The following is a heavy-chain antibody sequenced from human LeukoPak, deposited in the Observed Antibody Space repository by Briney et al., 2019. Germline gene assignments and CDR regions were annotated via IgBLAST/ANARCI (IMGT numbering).Heavy chain of an antibody. CDR2: MSPNSGHT. CDR1: GYTFTSYD. CDR3: ARGPIYGSGSYFDY. Sequence: ASVKVSCKASGYTFTSYDINWVRQATGQGLEWMGWMSPNSGHTGYAQKFQGRVTMTRDTSISTAYMELSTLRSDDTAVYYCARGPIYGSGSYFDYWGQGTLVTVSS. D-gene: IGHD3-10*01. J-gene: IGHJ4*02. V-gene: IGHV1-8*01.